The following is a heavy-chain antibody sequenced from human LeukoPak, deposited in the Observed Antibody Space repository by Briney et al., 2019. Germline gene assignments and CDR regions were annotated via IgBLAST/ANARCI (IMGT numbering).Heavy chain of an antibody. Sequence: DSVKGRFTISRDNAKNSLYLQMNSLRDEDTAVYYCARAFDYWGLGTLVAVSS. CDR3: ARAFDY. J-gene: IGHJ4*02. V-gene: IGHV3-7*01.